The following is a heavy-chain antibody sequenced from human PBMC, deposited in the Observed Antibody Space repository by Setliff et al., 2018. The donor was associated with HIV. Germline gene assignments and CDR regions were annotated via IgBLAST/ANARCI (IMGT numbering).Heavy chain of an antibody. V-gene: IGHV4-59*11. CDR3: AKGAGFYGDYTFDH. J-gene: IGHJ4*02. D-gene: IGHD4-17*01. CDR1: GPSINIHY. CDR2: IYSTGST. Sequence: ETLSLTCTVSGPSINIHYWSWIRQSPGKAFEWIGYIYSTGSTNYNPSLQSRVTISMVASRNQFSLKMTSVTAADTAVYYCAKGAGFYGDYTFDHWGQGRQVTVSS.